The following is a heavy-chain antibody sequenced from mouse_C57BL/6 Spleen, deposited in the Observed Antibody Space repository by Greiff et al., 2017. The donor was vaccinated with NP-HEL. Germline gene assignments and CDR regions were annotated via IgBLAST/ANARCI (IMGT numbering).Heavy chain of an antibody. CDR1: GFTFSSYA. Sequence: EVQGVESGEGLVKPGGSLKLSCAASGFTFSSYAMSWVRQTPEKRLEWVAYISSGGDYIYYADTVKGRFTISRDNARNTLYLQMSSLKSEDTAMYYCTRDGYYDYAFDYWGQGTTLTVSS. D-gene: IGHD2-4*01. J-gene: IGHJ2*01. V-gene: IGHV5-9-1*02. CDR2: ISSGGDYI. CDR3: TRDGYYDYAFDY.